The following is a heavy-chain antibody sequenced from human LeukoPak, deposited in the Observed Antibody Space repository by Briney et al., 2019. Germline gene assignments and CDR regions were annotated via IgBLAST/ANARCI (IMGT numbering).Heavy chain of an antibody. CDR1: GASITSGSYY. D-gene: IGHD3-10*01. CDR3: ARAREDYYGSGSYYIDY. V-gene: IGHV4-39*07. CDR2: IYYSGST. Sequence: SETLSLTCTVSGASITSGSYYWGWIRQPPGKGLEWIGTIYYSGSTYYNPSLRSRVTISVDTSKNQFSLKLSSVTAADTAVYYCARAREDYYGSGSYYIDYWGQGTLVTVSS. J-gene: IGHJ4*02.